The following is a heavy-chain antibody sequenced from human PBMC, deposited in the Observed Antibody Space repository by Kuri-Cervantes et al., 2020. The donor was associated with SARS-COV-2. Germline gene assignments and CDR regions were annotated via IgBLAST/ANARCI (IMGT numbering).Heavy chain of an antibody. D-gene: IGHD3-10*01. V-gene: IGHV3-30-3*01. CDR1: GSTFSSYA. Sequence: GGSLRLSCAASGSTFSSYAMHWVRQAPGKGLEWVAVISYDGSNKYYADSVKGRFTISRDNSKNTLYLQMNSLRAEDTAVYYCARGGLPITMGDGAFDIWGQGTMVTVSS. CDR2: ISYDGSNK. CDR3: ARGGLPITMGDGAFDI. J-gene: IGHJ3*02.